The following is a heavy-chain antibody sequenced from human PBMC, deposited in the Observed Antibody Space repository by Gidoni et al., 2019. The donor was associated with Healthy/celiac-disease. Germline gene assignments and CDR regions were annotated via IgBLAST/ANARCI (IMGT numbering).Heavy chain of an antibody. CDR2: ISSSSSYI. Sequence: EVQLVESGGGLVKPGGSLRLSCADSGFTFSSYSMNWVRQAPGKGLEWFASISSSSSYIYYADSVKGRFTISIDNAKNSLYLQMNRLRAEDTAVYYCARSRFSSSPTPVDYWGQGTLVTVSS. CDR3: ARSRFSSSPTPVDY. J-gene: IGHJ4*02. V-gene: IGHV3-21*01. CDR1: GFTFSSYS. D-gene: IGHD6-6*01.